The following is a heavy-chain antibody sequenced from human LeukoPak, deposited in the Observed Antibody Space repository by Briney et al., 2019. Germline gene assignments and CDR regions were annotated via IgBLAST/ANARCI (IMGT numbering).Heavy chain of an antibody. D-gene: IGHD3-10*01. V-gene: IGHV1-69*06. Sequence: SVKVSCKASGGTFSRYTISWVRQAPGQGLEWMGGIIPLFGTANYAQKFQGRVTITADKSTTTAYMELSSLRSEDTAVYYCASHGSGTYGSFDYWGQGTLVTVPS. CDR3: ASHGSGTYGSFDY. CDR2: IIPLFGTA. CDR1: GGTFSRYT. J-gene: IGHJ4*02.